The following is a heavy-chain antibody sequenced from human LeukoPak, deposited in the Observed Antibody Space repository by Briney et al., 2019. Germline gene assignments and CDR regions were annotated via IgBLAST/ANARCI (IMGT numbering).Heavy chain of an antibody. CDR3: AKDISRSIAAAGTSYYYYGMDV. J-gene: IGHJ6*02. CDR2: ISWNSGSI. D-gene: IGHD6-13*01. Sequence: SGGSLRLSCAASGFTFDDYAMHWVRQAPGKGLEWVSGISWNSGSIGYADSVKGRFTISRDNAKNSLYLQMNSLRAEDTALYYCAKDISRSIAAAGTSYYYYGMDVWGQGTTVTVSS. CDR1: GFTFDDYA. V-gene: IGHV3-9*01.